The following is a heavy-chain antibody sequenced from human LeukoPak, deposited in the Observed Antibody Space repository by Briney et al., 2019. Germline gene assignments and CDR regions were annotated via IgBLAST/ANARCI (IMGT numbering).Heavy chain of an antibody. D-gene: IGHD4-23*01. CDR1: GGSISSYY. J-gene: IGHJ4*02. V-gene: IGHV4-4*09. Sequence: SETLSLTCTVSGGSISSYYWSWIRQPPGKGLEWIGYIYTSGSTNYNPSLKSRVTISVDTSKNQFSLKLSSVTAADTAVYYCARGGTVGSHDYWGQGTLVTVSS. CDR3: ARGGTVGSHDY. CDR2: IYTSGST.